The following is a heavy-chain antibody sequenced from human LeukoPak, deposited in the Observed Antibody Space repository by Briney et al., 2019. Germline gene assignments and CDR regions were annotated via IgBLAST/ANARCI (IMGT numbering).Heavy chain of an antibody. CDR1: GFTFDDYA. Sequence: GGSLRLSCAASGFTFDDYAMHWVRQAPGKGLEWVSGISWNSGSIGYADSVKGRFTISRDNAKKSLYLQMNSLRAEDTAVYYCARGNYYYDSSGHHYYFDYWGQGTLVTVSS. CDR2: ISWNSGSI. CDR3: ARGNYYYDSSGHHYYFDY. D-gene: IGHD3-22*01. J-gene: IGHJ4*02. V-gene: IGHV3-9*01.